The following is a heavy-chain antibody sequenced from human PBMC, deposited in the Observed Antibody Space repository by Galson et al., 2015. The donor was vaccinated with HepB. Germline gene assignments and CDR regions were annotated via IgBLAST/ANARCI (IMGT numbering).Heavy chain of an antibody. CDR2: ISSKRGNT. D-gene: IGHD3-9*01. CDR1: GYTFNKYG. Sequence: SVKVSCTASGYTFNKYGISWVRQAPGQGLEWMGWISSKRGNTKHAQNFQGRVTMTTETSTNTAYMELRSLRSADTAVYYCARDVDWALDYWGQGTMVTVSS. J-gene: IGHJ3*01. V-gene: IGHV1-18*01. CDR3: ARDVDWALDY.